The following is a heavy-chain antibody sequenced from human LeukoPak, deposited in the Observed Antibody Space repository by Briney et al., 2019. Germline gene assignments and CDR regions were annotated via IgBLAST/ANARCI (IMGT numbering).Heavy chain of an antibody. J-gene: IGHJ4*02. D-gene: IGHD2-2*01. CDR1: GGSISSSSYY. CDR3: ARHLFYCSSTSCYVGEVDY. Sequence: SETLSLTCTVSGGSISSSSYYWGWIRQPPGKGLEWIGSIYYSGSTYYNPSLKSRVTISVDTSKNQFSLKLSSVTAADTAVYYCARHLFYCSSTSCYVGEVDYWGQGTLVTVSS. CDR2: IYYSGST. V-gene: IGHV4-39*01.